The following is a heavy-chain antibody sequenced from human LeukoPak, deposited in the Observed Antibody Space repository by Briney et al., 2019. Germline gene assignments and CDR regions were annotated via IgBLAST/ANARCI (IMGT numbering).Heavy chain of an antibody. Sequence: SETLSLTCTVSGGSISSSSYYWGWIRQPPGKGLEWIGSIYYSGSTYYNPSLKSRVTISVDTSKNQFSLKLSSVTAADMAVYYCARDSDTMVRGGYWGQGTLVTVSS. J-gene: IGHJ4*02. D-gene: IGHD3-10*01. CDR3: ARDSDTMVRGGY. V-gene: IGHV4-39*07. CDR2: IYYSGST. CDR1: GGSISSSSYY.